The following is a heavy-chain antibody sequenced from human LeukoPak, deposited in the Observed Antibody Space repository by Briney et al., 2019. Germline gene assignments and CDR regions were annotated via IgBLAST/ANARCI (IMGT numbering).Heavy chain of an antibody. D-gene: IGHD3-10*01. CDR2: ISSSGSTI. V-gene: IGHV3-11*01. CDR3: ARVVSDGSGSWWFDP. Sequence: GGSLRLSCAASGFTFSDYYMSWIRQAPAKGLEWVSYISSSGSTIYYADSVKGRFTISRDNAKNSLYLQMNSLRAEDTAVYYCARVVSDGSGSWWFDPWGQGTLVTVSS. CDR1: GFTFSDYY. J-gene: IGHJ5*02.